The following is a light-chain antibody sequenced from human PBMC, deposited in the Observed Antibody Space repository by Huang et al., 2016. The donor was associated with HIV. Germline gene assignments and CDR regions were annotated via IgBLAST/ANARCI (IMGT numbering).Light chain of an antibody. CDR3: QQSYSVPLT. Sequence: DIQMTQFPSSLSASVGDVVTITCRASQTISKFLNWYQQKPGKAPNLLFYGASTLQNGVQSRCSGSGSGTEFTLTISNLQREDFATYYCQQSYSVPLTFGGGTTVEIK. J-gene: IGKJ4*01. V-gene: IGKV1-39*01. CDR1: QTISKF. CDR2: GAS.